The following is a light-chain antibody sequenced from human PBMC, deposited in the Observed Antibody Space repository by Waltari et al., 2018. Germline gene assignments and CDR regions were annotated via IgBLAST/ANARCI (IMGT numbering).Light chain of an antibody. CDR1: QSISRY. CDR3: QKYGSLPAT. V-gene: IGKV3-20*01. CDR2: DAS. Sequence: EIMSTQSPGTLSLSPGERPTPSCRASQSISRYLAWYQQKPGQAPMLLIYDASSRATGIPDRFSGSGSGTDFSLTISRLEPEDFAVYYCQKYGSLPATFGQGTKVEIK. J-gene: IGKJ1*01.